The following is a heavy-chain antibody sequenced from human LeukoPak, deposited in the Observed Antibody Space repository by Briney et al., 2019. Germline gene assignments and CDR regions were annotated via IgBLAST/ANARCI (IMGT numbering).Heavy chain of an antibody. J-gene: IGHJ4*02. D-gene: IGHD6-19*01. V-gene: IGHV3-11*04. Sequence: GGSLRLSCAASGFTFSDYYMSWIRQAPGKGLERVSYISSSGSTIYYADSVKGRFTISRDNAKNSLYLQMNSLRAEDTAVYYCAILSSGWQVYFDYWGLGTLVTVSS. CDR3: AILSSGWQVYFDY. CDR2: ISSSGSTI. CDR1: GFTFSDYY.